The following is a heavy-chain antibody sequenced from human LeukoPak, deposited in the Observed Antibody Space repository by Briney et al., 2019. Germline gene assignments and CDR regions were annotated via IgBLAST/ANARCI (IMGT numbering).Heavy chain of an antibody. CDR3: AGAVYSSSLTYYYGMDV. CDR2: TYYRSKWYN. D-gene: IGHD6-6*01. CDR1: GDSVSSNSAA. Sequence: SQTLSLTCAISGDSVSSNSAAWNWIRQSPSRGLEWLGRTYYRSKWYNDYAVSVKSRITINPDTSKNQFSLQLNSVTPEDTAVYYCAGAVYSSSLTYYYGMDVWGQGTTVTVSS. J-gene: IGHJ6*02. V-gene: IGHV6-1*01.